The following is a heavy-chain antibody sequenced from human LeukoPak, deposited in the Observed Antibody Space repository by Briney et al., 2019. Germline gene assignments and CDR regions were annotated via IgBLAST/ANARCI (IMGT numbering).Heavy chain of an antibody. J-gene: IGHJ4*02. Sequence: GGSLRLSCVASGFTFSSYWMSWVRQAPGKGLEWVAYISGSGSPTYYADSVKGRFTISRDNAKNSLYLQMNSLRAEDTAVYYRARGTASSSFPFDYWGQGTLVTVSS. V-gene: IGHV3-48*01. CDR3: ARGTASSSFPFDY. D-gene: IGHD6-6*01. CDR1: GFTFSSYW. CDR2: ISGSGSPT.